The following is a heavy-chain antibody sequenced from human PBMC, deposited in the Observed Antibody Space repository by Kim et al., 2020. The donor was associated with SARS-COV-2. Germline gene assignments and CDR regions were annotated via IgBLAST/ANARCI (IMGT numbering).Heavy chain of an antibody. CDR1: GFTFNTYE. J-gene: IGHJ3*02. V-gene: IGHV3-48*03. D-gene: IGHD1-7*01. CDR2: IGKSGSNT. Sequence: GGSLRLSCAGSGFTFNTYEMSWVRQAPGKGLEWVSYIGKSGSNTYYADSVKGRFTISRDNAKNSLYLQMSSLRAEDTAIYYCARFNWNSLVRAFDIWGQGAMVTVSS. CDR3: ARFNWNSLVRAFDI.